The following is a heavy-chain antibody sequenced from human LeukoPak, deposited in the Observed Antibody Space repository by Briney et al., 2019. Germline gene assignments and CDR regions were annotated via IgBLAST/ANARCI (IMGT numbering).Heavy chain of an antibody. Sequence: GESLKISCKGSGYTFTSYWIGWVRQMPGKGLEWMGIIYPGDSDARYSPSFQGQVTFSADKSISTAHLQWSSLKASDAAIYYCARPPVLGASGYYYGLDVWGQGTTVTVSS. CDR2: IYPGDSDA. CDR1: GYTFTSYW. CDR3: ARPPVLGASGYYYGLDV. D-gene: IGHD3-16*01. J-gene: IGHJ6*02. V-gene: IGHV5-51*01.